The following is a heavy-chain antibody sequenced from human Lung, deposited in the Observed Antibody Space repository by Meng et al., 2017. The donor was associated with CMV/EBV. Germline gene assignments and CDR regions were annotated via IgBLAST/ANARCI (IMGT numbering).Heavy chain of an antibody. V-gene: IGHV1-69*05. D-gene: IGHD3-10*01. CDR2: IIPISATP. Sequence: SVXVSXXASGGTFDNCALGWVRQAPGQGLEWVGGIIPISATPNYAQRFQGRVTITTDESMSTTYMELSSLSSEDTAMYYCARGPESEGILDYFGYWGQGXLVTVSS. J-gene: IGHJ4*02. CDR1: GGTFDNCA. CDR3: ARGPESEGILDYFGY.